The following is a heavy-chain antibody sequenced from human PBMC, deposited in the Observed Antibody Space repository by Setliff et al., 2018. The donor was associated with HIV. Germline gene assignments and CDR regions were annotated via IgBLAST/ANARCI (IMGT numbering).Heavy chain of an antibody. Sequence: GGSLRLSCEGSGFSFSSYSMSWVRQAPGKGLEWVANIKQDGSEKYYVDSVKGRFTISRDNAKNSLYLQMHSLRVEDTAVYYCAAVPWGHSSLIIDHWGQGTPVTVSS. CDR2: IKQDGSEK. J-gene: IGHJ4*02. CDR1: GFSFSSYS. D-gene: IGHD3-16*01. CDR3: AAVPWGHSSLIIDH. V-gene: IGHV3-7*01.